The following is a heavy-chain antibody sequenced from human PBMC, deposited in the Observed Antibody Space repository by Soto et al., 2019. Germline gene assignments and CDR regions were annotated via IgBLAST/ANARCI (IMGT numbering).Heavy chain of an antibody. J-gene: IGHJ4*02. CDR3: AREGTEIRAVSPSTVDS. CDR2: IIPIFATS. CDR1: GGTFSAYS. Sequence: QVQLVQSGAEVKKPGSSVKVSCKSSGGTFSAYSLSWVRQAPGQGLEWMGAIIPIFATSNYAQKFQDRLTITADKSTFYMELSTLRFEDTAVYYCAREGTEIRAVSPSTVDSWGQGTLVTVS. D-gene: IGHD3-10*01. V-gene: IGHV1-69*14.